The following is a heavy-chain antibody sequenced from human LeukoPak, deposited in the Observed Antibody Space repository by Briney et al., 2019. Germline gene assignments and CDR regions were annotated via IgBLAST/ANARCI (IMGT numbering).Heavy chain of an antibody. V-gene: IGHV4-31*03. J-gene: IGHJ4*02. Sequence: PSETLSLTCTVSGGSISGGGNYWSWIRQHPGKGLEWIGYIYYSGTTYYDPSLKSRVTISLDTSKNQFSLKLNSATATDTAVYYCATGGATSIDYWGQGTLVTVSS. CDR1: GGSISGGGNY. D-gene: IGHD1-26*01. CDR3: ATGGATSIDY. CDR2: IYYSGTT.